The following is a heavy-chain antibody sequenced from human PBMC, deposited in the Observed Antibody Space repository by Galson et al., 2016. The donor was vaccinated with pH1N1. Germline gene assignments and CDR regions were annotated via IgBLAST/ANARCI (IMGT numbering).Heavy chain of an antibody. CDR2: IYRSGTT. CDR1: GGSIGSSY. D-gene: IGHD4-11*01. Sequence: ETLSLTCTVSGGSIGSSYWSWLRQSPGRGLEWIGYIYRSGTTNSNPSLKSRVTISVDTSKNQFSLRLRSVTAADTAMYYCARDKGYSNYQGGPYGRYFDYWGQGALVTVSS. V-gene: IGHV4-4*09. J-gene: IGHJ4*02. CDR3: ARDKGYSNYQGGPYGRYFDY.